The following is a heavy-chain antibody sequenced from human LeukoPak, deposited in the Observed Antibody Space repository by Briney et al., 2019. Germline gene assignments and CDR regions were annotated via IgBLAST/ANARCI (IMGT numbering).Heavy chain of an antibody. CDR2: IYYSGST. Sequence: SETLTLTCTVSGGSISSYYWNWIRQPPGKGLEWIGYIYYSGSTNYNPSLKSRVTISVDTSKNQFSLKLSSVTAADTAVYYCARGGWYPESFQHWGQGALVTVSS. CDR1: GGSISSYY. V-gene: IGHV4-59*01. CDR3: ARGGWYPESFQH. J-gene: IGHJ1*01. D-gene: IGHD6-19*01.